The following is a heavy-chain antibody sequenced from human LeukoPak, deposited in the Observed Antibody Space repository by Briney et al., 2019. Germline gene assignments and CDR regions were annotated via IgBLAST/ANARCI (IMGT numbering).Heavy chain of an antibody. Sequence: PGGSLRLSCAASGFTVSSNYMSWVRQAPGKGLEWVSCITDSSSYIYYADSAKGRFTISRDNAKNSLFLQMNSLRAEDTAVYYCARDIATAGHLAFDYWGQGTLVTVSS. D-gene: IGHD6-13*01. CDR1: GFTVSSNY. CDR2: ITDSSSYI. V-gene: IGHV3-21*01. CDR3: ARDIATAGHLAFDY. J-gene: IGHJ4*02.